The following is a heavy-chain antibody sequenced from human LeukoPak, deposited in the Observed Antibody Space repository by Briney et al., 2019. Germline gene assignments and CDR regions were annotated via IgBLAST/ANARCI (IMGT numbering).Heavy chain of an antibody. CDR1: GYTFTSYY. CDR3: TRPALRYSYGYYFDY. D-gene: IGHD5-18*01. Sequence: ASVKVSCKASGYTFTSYYMHWVRQAPGQGLEWMGIINHSGGSTSYAQKFQGRVTMTRDMSTSTVYMELSSLRSEDTAVYYCTRPALRYSYGYYFDYWGQGTLVTVSS. CDR2: INHSGGST. J-gene: IGHJ4*02. V-gene: IGHV1-46*01.